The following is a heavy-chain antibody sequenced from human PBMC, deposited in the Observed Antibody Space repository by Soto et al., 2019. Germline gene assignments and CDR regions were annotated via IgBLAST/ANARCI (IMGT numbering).Heavy chain of an antibody. Sequence: QVQLVESWGGVVQPGRSLRLSCAASGFTFSAYGMHWVRQAAGKGLECVAVILHDGSSKYYGESVKGRFTISRDNSKNTLYLQMNSVRGDDTAVYYCAKGEYNNFLDYWGQGTLVTVSS. V-gene: IGHV3-30*18. J-gene: IGHJ4*02. CDR3: AKGEYNNFLDY. CDR2: ILHDGSSK. D-gene: IGHD4-4*01. CDR1: GFTFSAYG.